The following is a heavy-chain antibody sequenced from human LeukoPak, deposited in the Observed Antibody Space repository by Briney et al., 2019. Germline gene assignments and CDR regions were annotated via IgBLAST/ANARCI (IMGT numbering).Heavy chain of an antibody. CDR1: GGSISSGSYY. J-gene: IGHJ4*02. CDR2: IYTSGST. CDR3: ARELPHYYYDSSGYFDY. V-gene: IGHV4-61*02. Sequence: SQTLSLTCTVSGGSISSGSYYWSWIRQPAGKGLEWIGRIYTSGSTNYNPSLKSRVTISVDTSKNQFPLKLSSVTAADTAVYYCARELPHYYYDSSGYFDYWGQGTLVTVSS. D-gene: IGHD3-22*01.